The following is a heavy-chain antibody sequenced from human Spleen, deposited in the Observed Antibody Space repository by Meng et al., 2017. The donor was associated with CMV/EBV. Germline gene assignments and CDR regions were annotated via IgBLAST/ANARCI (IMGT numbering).Heavy chain of an antibody. D-gene: IGHD1-26*01. J-gene: IGHJ3*02. CDR1: GFTFSSYA. V-gene: IGHV3-23*01. CDR3: AKGVGGTYHDDAFDI. Sequence: GGSLRLSCAASGFTFSSYAMSWVRQAPGKGLEWVSSISAGSGTAFYADSVKGRFTISRDNSKNTMDLQMNSLRAEDTAVYYCAKGVGGTYHDDAFDIWGLGTMVTVSS. CDR2: ISAGSGTA.